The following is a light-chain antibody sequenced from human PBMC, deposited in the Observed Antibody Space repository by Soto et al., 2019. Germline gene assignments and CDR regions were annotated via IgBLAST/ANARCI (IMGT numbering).Light chain of an antibody. CDR3: QTWGTGFWV. CDR2: LNSDGSH. CDR1: SGHSNYA. Sequence: QSVLTQSPSASASLGASVKLTCTLSSGHSNYAIAWHQQQPEKGPRYLMKLNSDGSHSKGDGIPDRFSGSGSGAERHLTISSLQSEDEADYYCQTWGTGFWVFGGGTKVTVL. J-gene: IGLJ3*02. V-gene: IGLV4-69*01.